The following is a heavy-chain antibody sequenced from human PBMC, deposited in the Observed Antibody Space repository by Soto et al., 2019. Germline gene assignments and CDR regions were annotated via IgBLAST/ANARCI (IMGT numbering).Heavy chain of an antibody. J-gene: IGHJ3*02. Sequence: QLQLQESGSGLVKPSQTLSLTCAVSGGSISSGGYSWSWIRQPPGKGLEWIGFIYHSGSTYYNPSLKSRVTISVDRSKNQFSLKLSSVTAADTAVYYCARAHGSGWGAFDIWGQGTMVTVSS. CDR3: ARAHGSGWGAFDI. D-gene: IGHD3-10*01. V-gene: IGHV4-30-2*01. CDR1: GGSISSGGYS. CDR2: IYHSGST.